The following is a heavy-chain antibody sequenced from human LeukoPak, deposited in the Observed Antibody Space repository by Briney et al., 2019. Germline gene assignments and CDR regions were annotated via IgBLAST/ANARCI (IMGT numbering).Heavy chain of an antibody. Sequence: ASVKASCKASGYTFTSYGISWVRQAPGQGLEWMGWISAYNGNTNYAQKLQGRVTMTTDTSTSTAYMELRSLRSDDTAVYYCAREGARLGLLWFGEPDYWGQGTLVTVSS. CDR3: AREGARLGLLWFGEPDY. J-gene: IGHJ4*02. CDR2: ISAYNGNT. CDR1: GYTFTSYG. V-gene: IGHV1-18*01. D-gene: IGHD3-10*01.